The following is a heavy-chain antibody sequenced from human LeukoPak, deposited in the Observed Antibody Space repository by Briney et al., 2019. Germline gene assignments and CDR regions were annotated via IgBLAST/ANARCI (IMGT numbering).Heavy chain of an antibody. CDR1: GFTLSIYS. D-gene: IGHD1-26*01. CDR2: ISSSSSYI. V-gene: IGHV3-21*01. CDR3: ARAFIVGATMWLDY. Sequence: PGGSLRLSCAASGFTLSIYSMNWVRQAPGKGLEWVSSISSSSSYIYYADSVKGRFTISRDNAKNSLYLQMNSLRGEDTAVYYCARAFIVGATMWLDYWGQGTLVTVSS. J-gene: IGHJ4*02.